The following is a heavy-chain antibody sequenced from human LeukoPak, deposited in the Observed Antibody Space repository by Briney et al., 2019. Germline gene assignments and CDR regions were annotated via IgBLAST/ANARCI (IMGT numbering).Heavy chain of an antibody. J-gene: IGHJ4*02. CDR3: AKGGGDDILTGYCYLDY. D-gene: IGHD3-9*01. V-gene: IGHV3-23*01. CDR2: ISGSGGST. CDR1: GFTFSSNA. Sequence: PGGSLRLSCAASGFTFSSNAMSWVRQAPGKGLEWVSAISGSGGSTYYADSVKGRFTISRDNSKNTLYLQMNSLRAEDTAVYYCAKGGGDDILTGYCYLDYWGQGTLVTVSS.